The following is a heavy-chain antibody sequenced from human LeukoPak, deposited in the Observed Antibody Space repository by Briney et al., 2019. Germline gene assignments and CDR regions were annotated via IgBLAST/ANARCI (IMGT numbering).Heavy chain of an antibody. Sequence: SETLSLTCTVSGGSISSSSYYWGWIRQPPGKGLEWIGSIYYRGSTYYNPSLKSRVTISVDTSKNQFSLKLSSVTAADTAVYYCATRSTGVAATFDSWGQGALVTVSS. J-gene: IGHJ4*02. CDR1: GGSISSSSYY. V-gene: IGHV4-39*07. CDR2: IYYRGST. D-gene: IGHD2-15*01. CDR3: ATRSTGVAATFDS.